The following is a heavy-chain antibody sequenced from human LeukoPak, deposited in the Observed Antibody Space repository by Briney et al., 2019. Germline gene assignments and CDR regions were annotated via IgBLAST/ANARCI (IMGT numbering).Heavy chain of an antibody. J-gene: IGHJ6*03. V-gene: IGHV3-11*04. CDR1: GFTVSDYY. CDR2: ISSSGGTI. Sequence: GGSLRLSCAASGFTVSDYYMSWIRQAPGKGLEWVSYISSSGGTIYYADSVKGRFTISRDNAKNSLYLHMNSLRVEDTAVYYCARGGARYYYIDVWGKGTTVTVSS. D-gene: IGHD3-10*01. CDR3: ARGGARYYYIDV.